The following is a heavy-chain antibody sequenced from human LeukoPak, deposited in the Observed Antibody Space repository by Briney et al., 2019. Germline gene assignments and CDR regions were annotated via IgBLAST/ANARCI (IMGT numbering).Heavy chain of an antibody. CDR1: GYTFTSYH. CDR3: ARDRGWQQLVRGFDI. D-gene: IGHD6-13*01. J-gene: IGHJ3*02. V-gene: IGHV1-46*01. Sequence: ASVKVSCKASGYTFTSYHLHWVRQAPGQGLEWMGIINPSGGSPNYAQKFQGRVTMTRDMSTSTVYMELSSLRSEDTAVYYCARDRGWQQLVRGFDIWGQGTMVTVSS. CDR2: INPSGGSP.